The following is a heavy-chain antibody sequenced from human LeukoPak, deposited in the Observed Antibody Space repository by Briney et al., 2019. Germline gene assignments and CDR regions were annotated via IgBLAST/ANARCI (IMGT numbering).Heavy chain of an antibody. CDR3: ARQKVGAGHYFDY. D-gene: IGHD3-10*01. CDR1: GGSISSSSYY. J-gene: IGHJ4*02. CDR2: IYYSGST. V-gene: IGHV4-39*01. Sequence: SETLSLTCTVSGGSISSSSYYWGWIRQPPGKGLEWIGSIYYSGSTYYNPSLKSRVTISVDTSKNQFSLKLSSVTAADTAVYYCARQKVGAGHYFDYWGQGTLVTVSS.